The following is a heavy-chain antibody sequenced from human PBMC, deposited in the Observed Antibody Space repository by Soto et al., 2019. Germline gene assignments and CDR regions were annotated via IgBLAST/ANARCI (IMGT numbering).Heavy chain of an antibody. CDR3: ARDSDDVLTGCDS. D-gene: IGHD3-9*01. V-gene: IGHV1-18*01. CDR1: GYTFVNYG. J-gene: IGHJ4*02. Sequence: QVHLVQSEGEVKKPGASMKVSCEASGYTFVNYGINWVRQAPGQGLEWMGWISHYSTDTNFAQKFQGRVILTTDTSTMTAYLELRGLRSDDTAVYFCARDSDDVLTGCDSWGQGSLVTVSS. CDR2: ISHYSTDT.